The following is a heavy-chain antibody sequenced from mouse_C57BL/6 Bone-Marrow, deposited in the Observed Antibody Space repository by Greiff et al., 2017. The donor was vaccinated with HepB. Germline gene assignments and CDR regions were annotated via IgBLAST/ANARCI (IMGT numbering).Heavy chain of an antibody. CDR3: ARLRRAWFAY. CDR2: ISSGSSTI. J-gene: IGHJ3*01. Sequence: DVQLVESGGGLVKPGGSLKLSCAASGFTFSDYGMHWVRQAPEKGLEWVAYISSGSSTIYYADTVKGRFTISRDNAKNTLFLQITSLRSEDTAMYYCARLRRAWFAYWGQGTLVTVSA. D-gene: IGHD2-4*01. V-gene: IGHV5-17*01. CDR1: GFTFSDYG.